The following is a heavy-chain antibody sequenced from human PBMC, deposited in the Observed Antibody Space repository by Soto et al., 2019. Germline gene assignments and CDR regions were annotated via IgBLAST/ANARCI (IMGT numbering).Heavy chain of an antibody. CDR3: AKDAVPGPPDYFDF. J-gene: IGHJ4*02. D-gene: IGHD6-19*01. CDR1: GFTVSAYE. V-gene: IGHV3-30*04. CDR2: ISSGGRHQ. Sequence: PGGSLRLSGVVSGFTVSAYEIHWVRQAPGKGLDWVAVISSGGRHQFYTDSVRGRFTISRDDSKNTVYLQMNNLTPQDAAIYYCAKDAVPGPPDYFDFWGQGTLVPVSS.